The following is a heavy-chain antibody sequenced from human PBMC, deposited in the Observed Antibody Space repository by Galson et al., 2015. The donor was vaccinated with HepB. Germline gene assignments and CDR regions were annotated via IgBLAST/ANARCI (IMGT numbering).Heavy chain of an antibody. Sequence: SLRLSCTASGFSFITYGMHWVRQAPGKGLEWLAVIWSDGDKTYYADSVKGRFTISRDNPKNTLYLQMNNLRAEDTAIYYCARDQRRHRGIYCVGWFDPWGQGTRVTVSS. CDR1: GFSFITYG. V-gene: IGHV3-33*01. CDR3: ARDQRRHRGIYCVGWFDP. CDR2: IWSDGDKT. J-gene: IGHJ5*02. D-gene: IGHD3-10*01.